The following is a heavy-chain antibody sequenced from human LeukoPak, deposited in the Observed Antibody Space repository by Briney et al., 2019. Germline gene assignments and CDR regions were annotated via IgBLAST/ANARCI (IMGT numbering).Heavy chain of an antibody. D-gene: IGHD6-13*01. Sequence: SETLSLTCAVYGGSFSGYYWSWIRQPPGKGLEWIGSIYYSGSTYYNPSLKSRVTISVDTSKNQFSLKLSSVTAADTAVYYCARCSAASLDNWFDPWGQGTLVTVSS. V-gene: IGHV4-34*01. CDR1: GGSFSGYY. CDR2: IYYSGST. J-gene: IGHJ5*02. CDR3: ARCSAASLDNWFDP.